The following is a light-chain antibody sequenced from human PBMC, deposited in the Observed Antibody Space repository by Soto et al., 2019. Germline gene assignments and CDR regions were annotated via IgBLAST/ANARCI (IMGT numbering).Light chain of an antibody. CDR2: WAS. V-gene: IGKV4-1*01. Sequence: DIVMTQSPDSLAVSLGERATINCKSSQSILYSSNNKNYLAWYQQKPGQPPKLLISWASTRESGVPDRFSGGGSGTDFTLTISSLQAEDVAVYYCQQYYITPPLTFGGGTKVEIK. CDR1: QSILYSSNNKNY. CDR3: QQYYITPPLT. J-gene: IGKJ4*01.